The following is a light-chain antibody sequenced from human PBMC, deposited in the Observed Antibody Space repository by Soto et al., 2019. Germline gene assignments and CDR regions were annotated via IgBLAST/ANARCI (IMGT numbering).Light chain of an antibody. CDR1: QTINKN. CDR3: QQSFSTPYT. CDR2: SAS. V-gene: IGKV1-39*01. Sequence: DIQMTQSPSSLSASVGDRVTITCRASQTINKNLNWYQQKPGQAPNLLIYSASDFQSAVPSRFSGSGSRTEFTLTISGLQPEDFATYYCQQSFSTPYTFGQGTELAI. J-gene: IGKJ2*01.